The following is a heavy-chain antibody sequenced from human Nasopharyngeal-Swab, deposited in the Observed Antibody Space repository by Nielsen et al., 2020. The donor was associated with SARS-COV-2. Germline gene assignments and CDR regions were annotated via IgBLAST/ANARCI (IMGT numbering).Heavy chain of an antibody. J-gene: IGHJ3*01. CDR1: GFRFSTYG. D-gene: IGHD3-10*01. CDR2: IWYDGSNK. CDR3: ARGSSVHAFDV. V-gene: IGHV3-33*01. Sequence: GSLRLSCAASGFRFSTYGMHWVRQSPVKGLEWLTNIWYDGSNKYYADSVKGRFTVSRDNSKNTLFLEMDSLRAEDTAVYYCARGSSVHAFDVWGQGTEVTVSS.